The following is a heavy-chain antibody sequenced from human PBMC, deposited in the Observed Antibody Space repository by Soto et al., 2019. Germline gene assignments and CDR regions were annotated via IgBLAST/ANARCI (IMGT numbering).Heavy chain of an antibody. CDR1: GFICSSYD. V-gene: IGHV3-23*01. CDR3: AKATATGGGAFDT. J-gene: IGHJ3*02. CDR2: ILVSGST. D-gene: IGHD2-8*02. Sequence: PGGSLRLSCAVSGFICSSYDMSWVRQAPGKGLEWVSTILVSGSTHYEDSVKGRFTISRDTSRNTVYLQMNSLTAGDTAVYYCAKATATGGGAFDTYGQGTMVTVSS.